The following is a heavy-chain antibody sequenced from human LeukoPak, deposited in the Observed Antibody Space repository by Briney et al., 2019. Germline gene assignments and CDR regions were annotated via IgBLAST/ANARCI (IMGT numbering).Heavy chain of an antibody. J-gene: IGHJ6*02. CDR2: IIPIFGTA. CDR1: GGTFSSYA. CDR3: ARDLTRGYGMDV. Sequence: ASVKVSCKASGGTFSSYAISWVRQAPGQGLEWMGGIIPIFGTANYAQKFQGRVTITADESTSTAYMELSSLRSEDTAVYYCARDLTRGYGMDVWGQGTRSPSP. V-gene: IGHV1-69*13.